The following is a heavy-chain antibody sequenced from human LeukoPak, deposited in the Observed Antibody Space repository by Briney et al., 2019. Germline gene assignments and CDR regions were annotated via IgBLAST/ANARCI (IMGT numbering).Heavy chain of an antibody. V-gene: IGHV3-30*02. Sequence: GGSLRLSCAASGFTFSSYGMHWVRQAPGKGLEWVAVIRYDGSNKYYADSVKGRFTISRDNSKNTLYLQMNSLRAEDTAVYYCAKHDDFRFDPWGQGTLVTVSS. D-gene: IGHD4-17*01. CDR1: GFTFSSYG. CDR2: IRYDGSNK. CDR3: AKHDDFRFDP. J-gene: IGHJ5*02.